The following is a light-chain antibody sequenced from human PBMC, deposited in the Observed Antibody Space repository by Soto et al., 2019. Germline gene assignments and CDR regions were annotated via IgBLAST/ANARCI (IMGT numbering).Light chain of an antibody. V-gene: IGLV2-14*01. J-gene: IGLJ1*01. CDR3: SSYTSSSTQV. CDR1: SSDVGGYNY. Sequence: QSALTQPASVSGSPGQSITISCTGTSSDVGGYNYVSWYQQHPGKAPKLMIYDVSNRPSGVSNRFSGSKSGNTASLTISGRQAEDEAGYYCSSYTSSSTQVFGTGTKVTVL. CDR2: DVS.